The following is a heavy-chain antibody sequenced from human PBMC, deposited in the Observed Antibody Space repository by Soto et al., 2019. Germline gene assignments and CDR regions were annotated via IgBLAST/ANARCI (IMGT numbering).Heavy chain of an antibody. J-gene: IGHJ3*02. Sequence: ASVKVSCKASGYTFTSCYMHWVRQAPGQGLEWMGIINPSGGSTSYAQKFQGRVTMTRDTSTSTVYMELSSLRSEDTAVYYCASNKAGDAFDIWGQGTMVTVSS. V-gene: IGHV1-46*01. CDR3: ASNKAGDAFDI. CDR2: INPSGGST. CDR1: GYTFTSCY.